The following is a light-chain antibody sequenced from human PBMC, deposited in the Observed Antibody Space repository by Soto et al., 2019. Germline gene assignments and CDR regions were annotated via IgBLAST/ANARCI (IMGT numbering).Light chain of an antibody. CDR3: AVWDDSLW. J-gene: IGLJ3*02. Sequence: QSVLTQPPSASGTPGQRVTISCSGSSSNIGSNYVYWYQQLPGTAPKLLIYRNNQRPSGVPDRFSGSKSGTSASLAISGLRSEDEADYYCAVWDDSLWFGGGTKLTVL. V-gene: IGLV1-47*01. CDR2: RNN. CDR1: SSNIGSNY.